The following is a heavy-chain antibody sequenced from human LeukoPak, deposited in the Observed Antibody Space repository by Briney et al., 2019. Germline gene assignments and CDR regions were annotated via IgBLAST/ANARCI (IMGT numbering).Heavy chain of an antibody. CDR1: GFTLSSYA. CDR3: AKGRYVVVTASPFYGMDV. J-gene: IGHJ6*02. D-gene: IGHD2-21*02. CDR2: INGRGDTT. Sequence: GGSLRLSCAASGFTLSSYAMSWVRQAPRKGLEWVSVINGRGDTTYYADSVKGRFTISRDNSKNTLYLQMNSLRAEDTAVYYCAKGRYVVVTASPFYGMDVWGQGTTVTVSS. V-gene: IGHV3-23*01.